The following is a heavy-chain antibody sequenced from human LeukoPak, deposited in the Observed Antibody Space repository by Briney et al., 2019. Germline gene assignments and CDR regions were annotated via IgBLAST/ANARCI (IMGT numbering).Heavy chain of an antibody. J-gene: IGHJ4*02. Sequence: GGSLRLSCAASGFTFSTYVVSWVRQAPGKGLEWVSAISGSGGSTYYADYVKGRFTVSRDNSKNTLYLQMNSLRAEDTAVYYCAKGRLATVTTWDYFDYWGQGTLVTVSS. D-gene: IGHD4-17*01. CDR2: ISGSGGST. CDR3: AKGRLATVTTWDYFDY. V-gene: IGHV3-23*01. CDR1: GFTFSTYV.